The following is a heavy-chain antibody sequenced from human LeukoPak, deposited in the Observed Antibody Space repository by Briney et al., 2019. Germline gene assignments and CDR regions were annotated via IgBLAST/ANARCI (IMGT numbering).Heavy chain of an antibody. CDR3: ARGTLRSGYDS. V-gene: IGHV3-66*01. CDR1: GFNFINYA. D-gene: IGHD5-12*01. CDR2: IYTGGTT. Sequence: HPGGSLRLSCAASGFNFINYAMTWVRQAPGKGLEWVSSIYTGGTTYYADSVKGRFTISRDNSKNTLHLQLTSLRADDTALYFCARGTLRSGYDSWGQGTLVTVSS. J-gene: IGHJ4*02.